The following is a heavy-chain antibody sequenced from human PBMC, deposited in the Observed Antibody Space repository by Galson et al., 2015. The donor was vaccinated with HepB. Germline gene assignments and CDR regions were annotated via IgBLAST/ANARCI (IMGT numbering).Heavy chain of an antibody. V-gene: IGHV3-23*01. CDR1: GFTFSSYA. D-gene: IGHD6-19*01. CDR2: ISGSGGST. J-gene: IGHJ4*02. Sequence: SLRLSCAASGFTFSSYAMSWVRQAPGKGLEWVSAISGSGGSTYYADSVKGRFTISRDNSKNTLYLQMNSLRAEDTAVYYCAKGTGYSSGWYGDWDQGTLVTVSS. CDR3: AKGTGYSSGWYGD.